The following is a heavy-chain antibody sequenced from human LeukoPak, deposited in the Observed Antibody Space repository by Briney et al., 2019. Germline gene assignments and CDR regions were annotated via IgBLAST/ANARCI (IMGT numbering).Heavy chain of an antibody. Sequence: KPSGTLSLXCAVYGGSFSGYYWSWIRQPPGKGLEWIGEVNHSGSTNYNPSLKSRVSISVDTSKNQFSLRLNSVAAADTAVYYCARGGRDDFWSGYSLYYFDYWGQGTLVTVSS. D-gene: IGHD3-3*01. V-gene: IGHV4-34*01. CDR1: GGSFSGYY. CDR3: ARGGRDDFWSGYSLYYFDY. CDR2: VNHSGST. J-gene: IGHJ4*02.